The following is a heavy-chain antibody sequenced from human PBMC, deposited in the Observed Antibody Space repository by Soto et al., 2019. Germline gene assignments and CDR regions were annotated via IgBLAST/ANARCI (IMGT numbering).Heavy chain of an antibody. CDR2: RSAYNGNT. D-gene: IGHD3-3*01. CDR1: GYTFTSYG. V-gene: IGHV1-18*04. J-gene: IGHJ6*02. CDR3: ARALYHFWSGYNFQSRAYYGMHX. Sequence: ASLKVSCNASGYTFTSYGISWVRQAPGQGLEWMGFRSAYNGNTNYAQKLQGRVTMTKDTSTSTAYMELRSLRSDDTAVYYCARALYHFWSGYNFQSRAYYGMHXWGQGTTVTVS.